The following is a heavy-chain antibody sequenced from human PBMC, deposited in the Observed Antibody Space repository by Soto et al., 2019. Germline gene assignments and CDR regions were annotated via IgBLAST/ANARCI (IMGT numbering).Heavy chain of an antibody. D-gene: IGHD3-22*01. J-gene: IGHJ4*02. V-gene: IGHV3-23*01. CDR3: AKDMHPNYYYDTSGPVACFDN. CDR2: MTGSGGDI. Sequence: PVGSLRLSCAASGFSVSRYAMMWVRQPPGKGQEWVAGMTGSGGDIRYADPVKGRFTISKDNSKNTLYLQMNSLRAEDTAVYFCAKDMHPNYYYDTSGPVACFDNWGLGTLVTVSS. CDR1: GFSVSRYA.